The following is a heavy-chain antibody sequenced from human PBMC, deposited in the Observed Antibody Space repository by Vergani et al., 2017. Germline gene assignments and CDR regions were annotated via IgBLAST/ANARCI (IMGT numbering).Heavy chain of an antibody. CDR2: IYTSGST. D-gene: IGHD2-2*01. Sequence: QLQLQESGPGLVKPSETLSLTCTVSGGSISSYYWSWIRQPAGKGLEWIGRIYTSGSTNYNPSLKSRVTMSVDTSKNQFSLKLSSVTAAVTAVYYCARDREGCSSTSCDREYYYYYYMDVWGKGTTVTVSS. CDR1: GGSISSYY. CDR3: ARDREGCSSTSCDREYYYYYYMDV. J-gene: IGHJ6*03. V-gene: IGHV4-4*07.